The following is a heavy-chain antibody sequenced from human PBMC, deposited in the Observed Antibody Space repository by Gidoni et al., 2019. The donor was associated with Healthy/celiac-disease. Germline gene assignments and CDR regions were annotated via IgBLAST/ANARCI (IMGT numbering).Heavy chain of an antibody. Sequence: EVQLVQSGPAVKKPGASLKIDCKGAGYSFPNYWIGWVRQMPGKGLECMGISYPGASATRYSPSFQGQVTISADNPIITAYLQWSILKSSDTAMYYCARRSYIAAAGTLSAFDIWGQGTMVTVSS. D-gene: IGHD6-13*01. CDR1: GYSFPNYW. CDR3: ARRSYIAAAGTLSAFDI. CDR2: SYPGASAT. V-gene: IGHV5-51*01. J-gene: IGHJ3*02.